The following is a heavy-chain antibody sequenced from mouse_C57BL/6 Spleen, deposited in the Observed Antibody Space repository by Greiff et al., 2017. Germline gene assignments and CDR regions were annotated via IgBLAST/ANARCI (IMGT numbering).Heavy chain of an antibody. CDR2: INPSTGGT. CDR1: GYSFTGYY. D-gene: IGHD1-1*01. V-gene: IGHV1-42*01. CDR3: ARRYYGSSYDY. J-gene: IGHJ2*01. Sequence: VHVKQSGPELVKPGASVKISCKASGYSFTGYYMNWVKQSPEKSLEWIGEINPSTGGTTYNQKFKAKATLTVDKASSTAYMQLKSLTSEDSAVYDGARRYYGSSYDYWGQGTTLTVAS.